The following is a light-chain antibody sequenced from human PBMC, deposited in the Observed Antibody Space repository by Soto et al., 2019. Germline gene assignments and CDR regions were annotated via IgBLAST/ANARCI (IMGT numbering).Light chain of an antibody. CDR2: DAS. Sequence: EIVLTQSPATLSLSPGERATLSCRASQSVSSYLAWYQQKPGQAPRLLIYDASNRATGIPARFSGSGSGTNFPLTISSLEPEDFAVYSCQQRSNWLTWTFGQGTKVDIK. CDR3: QQRSNWLTWT. CDR1: QSVSSY. V-gene: IGKV3-11*01. J-gene: IGKJ1*01.